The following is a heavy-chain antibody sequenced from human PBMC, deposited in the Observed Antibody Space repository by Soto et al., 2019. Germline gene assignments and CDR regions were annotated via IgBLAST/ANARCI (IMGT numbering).Heavy chain of an antibody. V-gene: IGHV4-34*01. CDR2: INYSGST. Sequence: QVQLQQWGAGVLRPSETLSLTCAVYGESFSNHYWTWIRQSPGKGLERVREINYSGSTRYNWSLGSRVTISVDTSKHQFSLMVTSVTAEDTAVYYCARGVVYRDVGLAYGMDVWGQGTTVTVSS. CDR1: GESFSNHY. J-gene: IGHJ6*02. D-gene: IGHD3-22*01. CDR3: ARGVVYRDVGLAYGMDV.